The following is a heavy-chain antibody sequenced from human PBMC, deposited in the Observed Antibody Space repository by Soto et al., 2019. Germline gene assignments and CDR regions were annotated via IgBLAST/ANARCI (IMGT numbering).Heavy chain of an antibody. V-gene: IGHV4-59*01. J-gene: IGHJ5*01. Sequence: SETLSLTCTVSGDSISGYHWNWIRQPPGKGLEWIGYIYDSGSTNYNPSLKSRVTTSVDTSKNHFSLRLSSVTAADTAVYYCARSPSYYYGGSGYFDWWGQGT. CDR2: IYDSGST. D-gene: IGHD3-22*01. CDR1: GDSISGYH. CDR3: ARSPSYYYGGSGYFDW.